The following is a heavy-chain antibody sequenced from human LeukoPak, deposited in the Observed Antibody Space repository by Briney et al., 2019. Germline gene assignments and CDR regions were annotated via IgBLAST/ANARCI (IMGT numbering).Heavy chain of an antibody. V-gene: IGHV1-46*01. CDR1: GYTFTSYY. CDR2: INPSGGST. D-gene: IGHD1-26*01. J-gene: IGHJ4*02. Sequence: ASVKVSCKASGYTFTSYYMHWVRQAPGQGLEWMGIINPSGGSTSYAQKFQGRVTITADKSTSTAYMELSSLRSEDTAVYYCAREPSIVGADSPSDYWGQGTLVTVSS. CDR3: AREPSIVGADSPSDY.